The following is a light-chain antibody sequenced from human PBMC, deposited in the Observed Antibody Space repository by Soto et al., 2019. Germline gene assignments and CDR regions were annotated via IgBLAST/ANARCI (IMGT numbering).Light chain of an antibody. CDR3: QQYGFLPRT. V-gene: IGKV3-20*01. J-gene: IGKJ1*01. CDR2: GAS. Sequence: VLTQSPDTLSLSPGDGATLSCRASQTISDNYLAWYQQKPGQAPRLVIYGASSRATGIPDRFSGSGSGTDFTLTICGLEPEDFAVYYCQQYGFLPRTFGQGTKVEIK. CDR1: QTISDNY.